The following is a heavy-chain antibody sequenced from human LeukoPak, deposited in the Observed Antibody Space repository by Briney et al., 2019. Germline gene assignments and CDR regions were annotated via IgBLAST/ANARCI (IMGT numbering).Heavy chain of an antibody. Sequence: GASVKVSCKTSVYTFTSYGITWVRQAPGQGLEGMGCISAYNGNTNYAQKLQGRVTMNTDTSPSTAYMELRSLRSDETAVYYCARWPRGPQEKYYFDYWGQGTLVTVSS. CDR3: ARWPRGPQEKYYFDY. J-gene: IGHJ4*02. CDR2: ISAYNGNT. CDR1: VYTFTSYG. V-gene: IGHV1-18*01. D-gene: IGHD3-10*01.